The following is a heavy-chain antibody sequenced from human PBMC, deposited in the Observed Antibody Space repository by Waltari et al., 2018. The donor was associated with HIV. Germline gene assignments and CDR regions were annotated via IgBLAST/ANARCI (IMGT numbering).Heavy chain of an antibody. CDR1: GFSFSDYS. CDR2: IRSGSSNI. V-gene: IGHV3-48*04. CDR3: ARVGDRTYAMDV. Sequence: EVQLVESGGGLIQPGGSLRLSCAASGFSFSDYSMNWVRQAPGKWLEWHSYIRSGSSNIYYADSVKGRFTISRDNAKTSLYLQMNSLRAEDTAVYYCARVGDRTYAMDVWGQGTTVTVSS. D-gene: IGHD2-21*02. J-gene: IGHJ6*02.